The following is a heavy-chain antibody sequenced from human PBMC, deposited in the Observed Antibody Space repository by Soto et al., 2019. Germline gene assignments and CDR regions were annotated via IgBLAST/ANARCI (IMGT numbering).Heavy chain of an antibody. CDR3: ARGDYDFWSGYYTGRWFDP. Sequence: SETLSLTCAVYGGSFSGYYWSWIRQPPGKGLEWIGEINHSGSTNYNPSLKSRVTISVGTSKNQFALKLSSVTAADTAAYYCARGDYDFWSGYYTGRWFDPWGQGTLVTVSS. CDR2: INHSGST. V-gene: IGHV4-34*01. J-gene: IGHJ5*02. D-gene: IGHD3-3*01. CDR1: GGSFSGYY.